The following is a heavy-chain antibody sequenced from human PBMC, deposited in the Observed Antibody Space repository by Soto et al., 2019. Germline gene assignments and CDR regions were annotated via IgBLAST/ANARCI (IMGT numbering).Heavy chain of an antibody. D-gene: IGHD2-8*01. CDR3: ARRYAGNFDY. CDR1: GGSISSYY. J-gene: IGHJ4*02. Sequence: SETLSHTCTVSGGSISSYYWSWIRQPPGKGLEWIGYIYYSGSTNYNPSLKSRVTISVDTSKNQFSLKLSSVTAADTAVYYCARRYAGNFDYWGQGTLVTVSS. CDR2: IYYSGST. V-gene: IGHV4-59*01.